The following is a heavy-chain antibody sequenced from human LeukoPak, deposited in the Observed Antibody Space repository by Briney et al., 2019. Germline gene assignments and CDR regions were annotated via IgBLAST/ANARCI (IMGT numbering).Heavy chain of an antibody. CDR1: GFPFNSYW. Sequence: PGGSLRLSCAASGFPFNSYWMTWVRQAPGKGLEWVANIKEDESEKYYVDSVKGRFTISRDNAKNSLYLQINSLRAEDTAVYYCARVVTTMIRGGGAFDIWGQGTVVTVSS. CDR2: IKEDESEK. D-gene: IGHD3-10*01. V-gene: IGHV3-7*01. J-gene: IGHJ3*02. CDR3: ARVVTTMIRGGGAFDI.